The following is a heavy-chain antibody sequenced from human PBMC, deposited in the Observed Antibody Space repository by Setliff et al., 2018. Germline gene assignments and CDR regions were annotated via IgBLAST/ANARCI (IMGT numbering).Heavy chain of an antibody. V-gene: IGHV1-18*01. CDR3: AISSLSICSGGSCPNAFDI. D-gene: IGHD2-15*01. Sequence: ASVKVSCKASGHIFSSYGISWVRQAPGQGLEWMGWISSYNDVTNYEQRFQGRVTMTTDTSASAAYMELRGLRPDDTAIYYCAISSLSICSGGSCPNAFDIWGQGTLGTVSS. J-gene: IGHJ3*02. CDR1: GHIFSSYG. CDR2: ISSYNDVT.